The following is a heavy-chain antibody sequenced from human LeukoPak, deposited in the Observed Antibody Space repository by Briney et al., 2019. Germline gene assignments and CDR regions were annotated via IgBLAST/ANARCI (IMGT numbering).Heavy chain of an antibody. Sequence: GESLRLSCAASGFTFSSYAMHWVRQAPGKGLEWVAVISYDGSNKYYADSVKGRFTISRDNSKNTLYLQMNSLRAEDTAVYYCAREQQLVRGFDYWGQGTLVTVSS. CDR1: GFTFSSYA. CDR3: AREQQLVRGFDY. CDR2: ISYDGSNK. V-gene: IGHV3-30*04. D-gene: IGHD6-13*01. J-gene: IGHJ4*02.